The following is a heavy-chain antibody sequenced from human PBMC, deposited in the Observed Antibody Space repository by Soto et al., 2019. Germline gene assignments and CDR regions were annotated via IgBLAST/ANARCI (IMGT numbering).Heavy chain of an antibody. V-gene: IGHV3-33*01. D-gene: IGHD3-10*01. CDR3: ARVITMVRGVIVTDYYYGMDV. CDR2: IWYDGSNK. CDR1: GFTFSSYG. J-gene: IGHJ6*02. Sequence: GGSLRLSCAASGFTFSSYGMHWVRQAPGKGLEWVAVIWYDGSNKYYADSVKGRFTISRDNSKNTLYLQMNSLRAEDTAVYYCARVITMVRGVIVTDYYYGMDVWGQGTTVTVSS.